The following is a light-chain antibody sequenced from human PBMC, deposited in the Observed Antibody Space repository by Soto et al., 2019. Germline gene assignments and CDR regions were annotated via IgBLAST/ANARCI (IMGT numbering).Light chain of an antibody. CDR3: QQYNNWPTWT. CDR2: GAS. CDR1: QSVSSN. J-gene: IGKJ1*01. Sequence: EIVMTQSPATLSVSPGERATLSCRASQSVSSNLAWYQQKPGQAPRLLIYGASTRATGIPARFSGSGSGTEFTLTISSLQXXDFAVYYCQQYNNWPTWTFGQGTKVEIK. V-gene: IGKV3-15*01.